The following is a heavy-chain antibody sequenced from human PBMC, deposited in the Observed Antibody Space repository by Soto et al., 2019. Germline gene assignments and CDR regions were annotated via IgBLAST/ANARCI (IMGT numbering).Heavy chain of an antibody. J-gene: IGHJ4*02. CDR2: IYYTGST. D-gene: IGHD6-6*01. Sequence: PSETLSLTCAVSGDSISSDDYYWTWIRQPPGKGLEWIGYIYYTGSTNYNPSLKSRVTMSVDTSKNQFSLRLSSVTAADTAVYFCARDRSNSPDFFDFWGQGTLVTVSS. CDR1: GDSISSDDYY. V-gene: IGHV4-30-4*01. CDR3: ARDRSNSPDFFDF.